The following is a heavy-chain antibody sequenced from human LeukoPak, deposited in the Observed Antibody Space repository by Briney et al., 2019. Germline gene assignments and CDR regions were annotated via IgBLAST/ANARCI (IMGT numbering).Heavy chain of an antibody. CDR1: GDSVSSNSAA. CDR3: ARAIGWIVD. D-gene: IGHD6-19*01. CDR2: TYYRSKWYN. V-gene: IGHV6-1*01. J-gene: IGHJ1*01. Sequence: SQTLSLTCAIFGDSVSSNSAAWNWIRQSPSSGLEWLGRTYYRSKWYNGYAVSVKSRITISAATSKNQFSLRLNSVTPEDTAVYYCARAIGWIVDWGQGTLVTVS.